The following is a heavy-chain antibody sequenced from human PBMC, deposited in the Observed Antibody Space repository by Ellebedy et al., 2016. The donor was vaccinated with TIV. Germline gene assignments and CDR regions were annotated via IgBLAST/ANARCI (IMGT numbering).Heavy chain of an antibody. J-gene: IGHJ4*02. CDR3: ARGAKNGAGTDRPIDY. V-gene: IGHV3-30*03. CDR1: GFPFSSFG. CDR2: ISNEGSSK. D-gene: IGHD3-10*01. Sequence: GESLKISCAASGFPFSSFGQHWVRHAPGTALEWPPVISNEGSSKYSADSVKGRSTISRDNSKSTLYLQMNRLRAEDTAMYYCARGAKNGAGTDRPIDYWGQGTLVTVSS.